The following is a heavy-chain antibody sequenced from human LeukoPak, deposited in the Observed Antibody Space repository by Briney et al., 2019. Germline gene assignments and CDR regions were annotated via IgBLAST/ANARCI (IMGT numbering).Heavy chain of an antibody. J-gene: IGHJ4*02. D-gene: IGHD4-11*01. V-gene: IGHV1-69*13. CDR2: IIPIFGTA. Sequence: ASVKVSCKASGGTFSSYAISWVRQAPGQGLEWMGGIIPIFGTANYAQKFQGRVTITADESTSTAYMELSSLRSEDTAVYYCARGPTVTLPFDYWGQGTLVTVSS. CDR3: ARGPTVTLPFDY. CDR1: GGTFSSYA.